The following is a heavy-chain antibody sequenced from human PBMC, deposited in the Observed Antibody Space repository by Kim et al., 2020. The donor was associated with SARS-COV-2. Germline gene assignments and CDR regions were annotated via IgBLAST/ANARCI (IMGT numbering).Heavy chain of an antibody. J-gene: IGHJ5*02. D-gene: IGHD1-7*01. CDR2: IKQDGSEK. Sequence: GGSLRLSCAASGFTFSSYWMSWVRQAPGKGLEWVANIKQDGSEKYYVDSVKGRFTISRDNAKNSLYLQMNSLRAEDTAVYYCARDRRMVPWNYEGGGWFDPWGQGTLVTVSS. CDR1: GFTFSSYW. CDR3: ARDRRMVPWNYEGGGWFDP. V-gene: IGHV3-7*03.